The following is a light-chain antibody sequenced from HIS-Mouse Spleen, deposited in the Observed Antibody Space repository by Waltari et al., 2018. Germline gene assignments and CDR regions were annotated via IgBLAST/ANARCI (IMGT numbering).Light chain of an antibody. CDR1: QSVLYSSNNKNY. CDR3: QQYYSTPYT. V-gene: IGKV4-1*01. CDR2: WAS. Sequence: DIVMTQSPDSLAVSLGERATINCKSRQSVLYSSNNKNYLAWYQQQPGQPPKLLIYWASTRESGVPDRFSGSGSGTDFTLTISSLQAEDVAVYYCQQYYSTPYTFGQGTKLEIK. J-gene: IGKJ2*01.